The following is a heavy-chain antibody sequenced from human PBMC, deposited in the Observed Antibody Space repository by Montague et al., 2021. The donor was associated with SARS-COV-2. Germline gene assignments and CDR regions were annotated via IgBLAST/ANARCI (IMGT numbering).Heavy chain of an antibody. CDR1: GDSVSSNSAT. D-gene: IGHD1-1*01. V-gene: IGHV6-1*01. CDR2: TYYRSKWYN. CDR3: TSGREGNYNVMDV. J-gene: IGHJ6*02. Sequence: CASSGDSVSSNSATWNWVRQSPSRGLEWLGRTYYRSKWYNDYAVSARGRVTINPDTSKNQFSLQLNSVTTEDTAIYYCTSGREGNYNVMDVWGQGTTVTVSS.